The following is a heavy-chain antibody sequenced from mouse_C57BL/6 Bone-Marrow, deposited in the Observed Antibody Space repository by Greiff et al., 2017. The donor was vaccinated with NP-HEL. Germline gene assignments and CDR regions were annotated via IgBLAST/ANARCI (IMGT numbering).Heavy chain of an antibody. Sequence: QVQLQQPGAELVKPGASVKLSCKASGYTFTSYGMHWVKQRPGQGLEWIGMIHPNSGSTNYNEKFKSKATLTVDKSSSTAYMQLSSLTSEDSAVYYCAREYDYDGAWFAYWGQGTLVTVSA. V-gene: IGHV1-64*01. CDR1: GYTFTSYG. CDR2: IHPNSGST. D-gene: IGHD2-4*01. J-gene: IGHJ3*01. CDR3: AREYDYDGAWFAY.